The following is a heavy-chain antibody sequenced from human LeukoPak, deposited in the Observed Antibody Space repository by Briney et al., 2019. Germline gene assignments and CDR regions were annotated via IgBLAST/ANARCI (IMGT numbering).Heavy chain of an antibody. CDR3: AKQLGYCSDGSCYFPY. J-gene: IGHJ4*02. Sequence: PGGSLRLSCAASGFTFSTYTMSWVRQAPGKGLAWVSAMSGSDDYIYYADSVKGRFTISRDNSKSTLCLQMNSLRAEDTAVYYCAKQLGYCSDGSCYFPYWGQGTLVTVSS. D-gene: IGHD2-15*01. CDR1: GFTFSTYT. V-gene: IGHV3-23*01. CDR2: MSGSDDYI.